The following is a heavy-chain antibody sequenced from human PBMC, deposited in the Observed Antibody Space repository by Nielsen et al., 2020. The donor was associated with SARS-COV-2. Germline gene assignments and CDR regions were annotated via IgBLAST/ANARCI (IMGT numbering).Heavy chain of an antibody. CDR2: LNSDGSTT. D-gene: IGHD3-10*01. CDR1: GFTFSTYW. J-gene: IGHJ4*02. V-gene: IGHV3-74*01. Sequence: GESLKISCAASGFTFSTYWMHWVRQAPGKGLVWVSRLNSDGSTTTYADSVKGRFTISRDFPKTTVYLEMDRLTVEDTAAYYCARARDYGSGTLLDNWGQGTLVTVSS. CDR3: ARARDYGSGTLLDN.